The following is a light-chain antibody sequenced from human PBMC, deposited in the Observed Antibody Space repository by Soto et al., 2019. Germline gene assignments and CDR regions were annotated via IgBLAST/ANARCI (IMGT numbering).Light chain of an antibody. CDR1: QSVSSN. J-gene: IGKJ5*01. Sequence: IVMTQSPATLSVSPGERATLSCRASQSVSSNLAWYQQKPGQAPRLLIFGASSRATGIPARFSGSGSGTDFTLTISSLEPEDFAVYYCQQRGDWPPITFGQGTRLEIK. V-gene: IGKV3-11*01. CDR3: QQRGDWPPIT. CDR2: GAS.